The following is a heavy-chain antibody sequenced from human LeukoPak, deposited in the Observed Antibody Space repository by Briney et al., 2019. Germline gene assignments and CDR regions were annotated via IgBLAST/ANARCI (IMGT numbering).Heavy chain of an antibody. D-gene: IGHD6-19*01. J-gene: IGHJ4*02. CDR1: GYTFTSYG. CDR3: ASGDEVGYSSGWYAY. V-gene: IGHV1-18*01. CDR2: ISAYNGNT. Sequence: ASVKVSCKASGYTFTSYGISWVRQAPGQGREWMGWISAYNGNTNYAQKLQGRVTMTTDTSTRTAYMELRSLRSDDTAVYYCASGDEVGYSSGWYAYWGQGTLVTVSS.